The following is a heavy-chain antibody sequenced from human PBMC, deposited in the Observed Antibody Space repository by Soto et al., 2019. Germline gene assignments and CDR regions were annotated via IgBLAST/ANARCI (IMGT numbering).Heavy chain of an antibody. CDR1: GFTFSSYA. V-gene: IGHV3-23*01. CDR3: AKVYSSSWYRAWYFDL. CDR2: ISGSGGST. J-gene: IGHJ2*01. Sequence: EVQLLESGGGLVQPGGSLRLSCAASGFTFSSYAMSWVRQAPGKGLEWVSAISGSGGSTYYGDSVKGRFTISRDNSKNTVYLQMSSLRAEDTAVYYCAKVYSSSWYRAWYFDLWGRGTLVTVSS. D-gene: IGHD6-13*01.